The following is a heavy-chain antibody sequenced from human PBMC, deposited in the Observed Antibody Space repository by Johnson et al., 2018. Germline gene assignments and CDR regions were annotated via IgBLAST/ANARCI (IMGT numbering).Heavy chain of an antibody. Sequence: QVQLVESGGGVVHPGRSLRLSCAASGFTFSNYAMHWVRQAPGKGLEWVTVISYDGSNKYYADSVRGRFTISRDNSKNTLNLQMNSLRAEDTAFYYCAKDGRGYSYGDYWGQGTLVNVSS. J-gene: IGHJ4*02. V-gene: IGHV3-30-3*01. CDR2: ISYDGSNK. D-gene: IGHD5-18*01. CDR3: AKDGRGYSYGDY. CDR1: GFTFSNYA.